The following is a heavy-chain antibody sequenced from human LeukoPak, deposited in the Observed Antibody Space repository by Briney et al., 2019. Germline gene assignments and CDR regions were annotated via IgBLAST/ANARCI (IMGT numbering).Heavy chain of an antibody. Sequence: GGSLRLSCAASGFTFSSYGMHWVRQAPGKGLEWVAVISYDGSNKYYADSVKGRLTISRDNSKNTLYLQMNSLRAEDTAVYYCAKVRTPKRIAVADDYWGHGTLVTVSS. CDR2: ISYDGSNK. CDR1: GFTFSSYG. V-gene: IGHV3-30*18. J-gene: IGHJ4*01. D-gene: IGHD6-19*01. CDR3: AKVRTPKRIAVADDY.